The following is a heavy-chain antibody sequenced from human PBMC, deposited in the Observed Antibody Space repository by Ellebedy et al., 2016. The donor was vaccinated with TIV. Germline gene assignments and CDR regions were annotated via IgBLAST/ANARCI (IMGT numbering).Heavy chain of an antibody. CDR2: INHSGST. D-gene: IGHD3-22*01. Sequence: MPSETLSLTCAVYGGSFSGYYWSWIRQPPGKGLEWIGEINHSGSTNYNPSLKSRVTISVDTSKNQFSLKLSSVTAAETAVYYCARGTYYYDSSGHGYYYGMDVWGQGTTVTVSS. CDR3: ARGTYYYDSSGHGYYYGMDV. V-gene: IGHV4-34*01. J-gene: IGHJ6*02. CDR1: GGSFSGYY.